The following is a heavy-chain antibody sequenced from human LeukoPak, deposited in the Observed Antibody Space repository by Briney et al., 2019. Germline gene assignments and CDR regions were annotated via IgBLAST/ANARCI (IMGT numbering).Heavy chain of an antibody. V-gene: IGHV3-53*04. J-gene: IGHJ4*02. D-gene: IGHD3-22*01. CDR2: IYSGGST. Sequence: GGSLRLSCAASGFAVGSNYMSWVRQAPGKGLEWVSVIYSGGSTSYADSVKGRFTISRHNSKNTLYLQMNSLRAEDTAVYYCARALYDSSGYYYWGQGTLVTVSS. CDR3: ARALYDSSGYYY. CDR1: GFAVGSNY.